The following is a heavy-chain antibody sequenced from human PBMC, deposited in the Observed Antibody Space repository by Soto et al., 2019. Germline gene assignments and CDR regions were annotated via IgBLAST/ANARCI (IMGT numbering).Heavy chain of an antibody. D-gene: IGHD6-13*01. V-gene: IGHV3-23*01. Sequence: LRLSCAASGFTFSSYAMSWVRQAPGKGLEWVSAISGSGGSTYYADSVKGRFTISRDNSKNTLYLQMNSLRAEDTAVYYCAKRIAAAGGFDPWGQGTLVTVSS. J-gene: IGHJ5*02. CDR1: GFTFSSYA. CDR2: ISGSGGST. CDR3: AKRIAAAGGFDP.